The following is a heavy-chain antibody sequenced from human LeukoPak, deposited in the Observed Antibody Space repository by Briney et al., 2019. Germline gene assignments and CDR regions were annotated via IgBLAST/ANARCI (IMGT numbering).Heavy chain of an antibody. CDR2: IWYDGSNE. CDR3: AKAGDYYYYYMDV. Sequence: GGSLRLSCAASGFTFSSYGMHWVRQAPGKGLEWVAVIWYDGSNEYYADSVKGRFTISRDNSKNTLYLQMNSLRAEDTAVYYCAKAGDYYYYYMDVWGKGTTVTVSS. J-gene: IGHJ6*03. D-gene: IGHD1-14*01. V-gene: IGHV3-33*06. CDR1: GFTFSSYG.